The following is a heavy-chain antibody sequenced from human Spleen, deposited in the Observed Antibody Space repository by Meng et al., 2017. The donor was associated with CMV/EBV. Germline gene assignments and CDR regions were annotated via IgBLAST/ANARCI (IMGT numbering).Heavy chain of an antibody. CDR1: GGSISYFY. V-gene: IGHV4-34*01. Sequence: SETLSLTCTVSGGSISYFYWTWIRQPPGKGLEWIGEINHSGSTNYNPSLKSRVTISVDTSKNQLSLKVSSVTAADTAMYYCARVPTVPAALSDAFDIWGQGTMVTVSS. D-gene: IGHD2-2*01. CDR2: INHSGST. J-gene: IGHJ3*02. CDR3: ARVPTVPAALSDAFDI.